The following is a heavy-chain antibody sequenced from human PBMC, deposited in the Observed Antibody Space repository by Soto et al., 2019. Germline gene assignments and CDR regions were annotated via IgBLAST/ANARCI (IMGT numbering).Heavy chain of an antibody. V-gene: IGHV1-46*01. CDR3: ARSPYSSGSYYPIDY. CDR2: INPSRAGT. D-gene: IGHD3-22*01. Sequence: ASVKVSCKASGYSFTYYYLHWVRQAPGQGLEWMGVINPSRAGTTFAQKFQDRVTMTRDTSTSTVYMELSSLRSEDTAVYYCARSPYSSGSYYPIDYWGQGTLVTVSS. J-gene: IGHJ4*02. CDR1: GYSFTYYY.